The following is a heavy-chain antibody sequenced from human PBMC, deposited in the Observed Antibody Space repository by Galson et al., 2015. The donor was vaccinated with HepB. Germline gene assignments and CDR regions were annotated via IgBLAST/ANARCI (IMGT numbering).Heavy chain of an antibody. CDR1: GFTFITYG. Sequence: SLRLSCAASGFTFITYGMHWVRQAPGKGLEWVAVIWFDGSNKYYADSVKGRFTISRDNSKNTLYLQMNSLTAEDTAVYYCARSERLAEPFDYWGQGPLVTVSS. CDR3: ARSERLAEPFDY. V-gene: IGHV3-33*01. CDR2: IWFDGSNK. D-gene: IGHD1-1*01. J-gene: IGHJ4*02.